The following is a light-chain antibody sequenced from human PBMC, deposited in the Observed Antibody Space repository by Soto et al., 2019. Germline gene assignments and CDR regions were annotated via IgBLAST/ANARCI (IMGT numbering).Light chain of an antibody. CDR1: SSDVGGYDS. J-gene: IGLJ1*01. Sequence: QSVLTQPASVSGSPGQSITISCTGTSSDVGGYDSVSWYQQHPGEAPKLMIFEVSNRPSGVSNRFSGSKSANTASLGITGFQTGDEADYYCGSWDSSLSAYVFGTGTKLTVL. CDR3: GSWDSSLSAYV. V-gene: IGLV2-14*01. CDR2: EVS.